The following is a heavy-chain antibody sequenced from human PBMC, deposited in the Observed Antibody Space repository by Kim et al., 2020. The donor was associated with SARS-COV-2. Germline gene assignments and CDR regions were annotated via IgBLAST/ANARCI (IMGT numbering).Heavy chain of an antibody. D-gene: IGHD1-20*01. J-gene: IGHJ4*01. V-gene: IGHV4-61*01. Sequence: SETLSLTCTVSGGTVSSGSYYWSWIRQPPGKGLDWIGNSYYSGSTNYNPYLKSRVTISVDTSKNQFSLKLSSVTAADTAVYYCARDHRQLYYWNYFDYWGQGTLVTVSS. CDR1: GGTVSSGSYY. CDR2: SYYSGST. CDR3: ARDHRQLYYWNYFDY.